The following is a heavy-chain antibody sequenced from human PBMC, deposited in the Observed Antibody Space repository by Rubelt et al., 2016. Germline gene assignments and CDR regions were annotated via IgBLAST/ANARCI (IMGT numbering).Heavy chain of an antibody. J-gene: IGHJ4*02. CDR2: INHSGST. V-gene: IGHV4-34*01. D-gene: IGHD4-17*01. CDR1: GGSFSGYY. Sequence: QVQLQQWGAGLLKPSETLSLTCAVYGGSFSGYYWSWIRQSPGKGLEWIGEINHSGSTNYNPSLKSRVTISTDASKNQFSRSSDSVTGADTAVYYFARGGGYGAFLWGQGTLVTVSA. CDR3: ARGGGYGAFL.